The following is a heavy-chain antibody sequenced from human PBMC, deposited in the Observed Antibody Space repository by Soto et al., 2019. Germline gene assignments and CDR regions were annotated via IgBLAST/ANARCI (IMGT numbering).Heavy chain of an antibody. CDR3: ARGGNIVVVVAYFDY. J-gene: IGHJ4*02. D-gene: IGHD2-15*01. CDR1: GYTFTSYY. CDR2: INPSGGST. V-gene: IGHV1-46*03. Sequence: QVQLVQSGAEVKKPGASVKVSCKASGYTFTSYYMHWVRQAPGQGLEGMGIINPSGGSTSYAQKFQGRVTMTRDTSTSTVYMELSSLRSEDTAVYYCARGGNIVVVVAYFDYWGQGTLVTVSS.